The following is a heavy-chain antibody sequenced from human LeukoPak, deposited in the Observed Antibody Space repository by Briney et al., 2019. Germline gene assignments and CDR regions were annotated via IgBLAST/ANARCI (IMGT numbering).Heavy chain of an antibody. V-gene: IGHV3-30-3*01. CDR1: GFTFSSYA. CDR2: ISYDGSNK. CDR3: AKDQGWLVRGGCLEY. J-gene: IGHJ4*02. D-gene: IGHD6-19*01. Sequence: GRSLRLSCAASGFTFSSYAMHWVRQAPGKGLEWVAVISYDGSNKYYADSVKGRFTISRDNSKNTLYLQMNSLRTGDTAVYYCAKDQGWLVRGGCLEYWGQGTLVTVSS.